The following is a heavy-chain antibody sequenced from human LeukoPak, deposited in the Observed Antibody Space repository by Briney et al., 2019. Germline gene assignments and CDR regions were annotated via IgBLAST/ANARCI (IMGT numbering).Heavy chain of an antibody. J-gene: IGHJ4*02. CDR1: GFSLSTSAMR. CDR3: ARMGEAANRGNYFDY. D-gene: IGHD3-16*01. V-gene: IGHV2-70*04. Sequence: SGPALVKPTQTLTLTCTFSGFSLSTSAMRVSWIRQPPGKALEWPARIDWDDDKFYSTSLKTRLTISKDTSKNQVVLTMTNMDPVDTATYYCARMGEAANRGNYFDYWGQGTLVTVSS. CDR2: IDWDDDK.